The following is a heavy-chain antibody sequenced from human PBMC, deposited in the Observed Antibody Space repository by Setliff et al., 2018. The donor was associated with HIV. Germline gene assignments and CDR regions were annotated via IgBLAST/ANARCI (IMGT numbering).Heavy chain of an antibody. J-gene: IGHJ3*02. V-gene: IGHV4-4*07. Sequence: SETLSLTCSVSGGSISYYHWSWIRQPAGKGLEWIGRIYYTGFTDYNPSLKSRLTMSVDTSKNQFSLKLSSVTAADTAVYYCASTSRRLGDSSGNEGAFDIWGQGTMVTVSS. CDR2: IYYTGFT. D-gene: IGHD3-22*01. CDR1: GGSISYYH. CDR3: ASTSRRLGDSSGNEGAFDI.